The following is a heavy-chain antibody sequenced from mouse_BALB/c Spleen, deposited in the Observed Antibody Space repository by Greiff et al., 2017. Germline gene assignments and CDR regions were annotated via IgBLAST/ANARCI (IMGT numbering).Heavy chain of an antibody. CDR1: GYTFTSYY. CDR3: ARGDYGNSFAY. V-gene: IGHV1S56*01. D-gene: IGHD2-1*01. CDR2: IYPGNVNT. Sequence: QVQLQQSGPELVKPGASVRISCKASGYTFTSYYIHWVKQRPGQGLEWIGWIYPGNVNTKYNEKFKGKATLTADKSSSTAYMQLSSLTSEDSAVYFCARGDYGNSFAYWGQGTLVTVSA. J-gene: IGHJ3*01.